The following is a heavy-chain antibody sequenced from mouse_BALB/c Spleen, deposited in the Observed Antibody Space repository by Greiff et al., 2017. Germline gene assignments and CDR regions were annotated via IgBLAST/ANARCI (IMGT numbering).Heavy chain of an antibody. Sequence: EVKLMESGGGLVKPGGSLKLSCAASGFAFSSYDMSWVRQTPEKRLEWVAYISSGGGSTYYPDTVKGRFTISRDNAKNTLYLQMSSLKAEDTAMYYCARHRSTTVFDYWGQGTTLTVSS. D-gene: IGHD1-1*01. V-gene: IGHV5-12-1*01. CDR3: ARHRSTTVFDY. CDR2: ISSGGGST. CDR1: GFAFSSYD. J-gene: IGHJ2*01.